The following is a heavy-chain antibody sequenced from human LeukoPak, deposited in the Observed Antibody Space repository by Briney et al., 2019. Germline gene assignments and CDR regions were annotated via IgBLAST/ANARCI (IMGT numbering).Heavy chain of an antibody. J-gene: IGHJ4*02. CDR2: IHHDGRI. D-gene: IGHD3-16*02. CDR3: ARSHDHLWGNYPDY. V-gene: IGHV4/OR15-8*01. Sequence: SETLSLTCDVSGGSIDSTNWWNWVRQPPGKGLEWIGEIHHDGRINYNPSLKSRVTLSVDKSKDQFSLRLNSVTAADTAMYYCARSHDHLWGNYPDYWGQGTLVTVSS. CDR1: GGSIDSTNW.